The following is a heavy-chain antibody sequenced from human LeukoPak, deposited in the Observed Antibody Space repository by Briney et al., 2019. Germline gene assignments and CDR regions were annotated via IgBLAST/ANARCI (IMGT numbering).Heavy chain of an antibody. J-gene: IGHJ5*02. D-gene: IGHD6-19*01. Sequence: SETLSLTCTVSGGSISSSSYYWGWIRQPPGKGLEWIGSIYYSGSTYYNPSLKSRVTISVDTSKNQFSLKLSSVTAADTAVYYCARPHSSGWYNGWFDPWGQGTLVTVSS. CDR3: ARPHSSGWYNGWFDP. CDR1: GGSISSSSYY. V-gene: IGHV4-39*01. CDR2: IYYSGST.